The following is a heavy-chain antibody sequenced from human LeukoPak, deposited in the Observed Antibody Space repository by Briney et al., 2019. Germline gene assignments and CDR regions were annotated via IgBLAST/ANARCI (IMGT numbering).Heavy chain of an antibody. CDR3: AKEQTTVTGGFDY. J-gene: IGHJ4*02. D-gene: IGHD4-17*01. CDR2: ISWNSGSI. CDR1: GFTFDDYA. Sequence: GGSLRLSCAASGFTFDDYAMHWVRQAPGKGLEWVSGISWNSGSIGYADSVKGRFTISRDNAKNSLYLQMNSLRAEDTALYYCAKEQTTVTGGFDYWGQGTLVTVSS. V-gene: IGHV3-9*01.